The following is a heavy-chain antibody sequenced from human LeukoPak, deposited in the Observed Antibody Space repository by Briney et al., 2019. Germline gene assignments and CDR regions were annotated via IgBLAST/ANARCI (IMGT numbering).Heavy chain of an antibody. V-gene: IGHV3-7*04. CDR2: IKQDGSEK. Sequence: GGSLRLSCAASGFTVSSYYMTWVRQAPGKGLEWVANIKQDGSEKYYVDSVKGRFTISRDNAKNSLYLQMNSLRAEDTAVYYCARDPPHYYDTSGYLRGFDYWGQGTLATVSS. CDR1: GFTVSSYY. J-gene: IGHJ4*02. CDR3: ARDPPHYYDTSGYLRGFDY. D-gene: IGHD3-22*01.